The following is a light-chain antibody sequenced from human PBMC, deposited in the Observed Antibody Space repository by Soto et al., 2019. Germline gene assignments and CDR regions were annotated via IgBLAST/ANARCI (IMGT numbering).Light chain of an antibody. CDR1: SSNIGNNY. J-gene: IGLJ2*01. CDR3: GTWDTSLSPWV. CDR2: ENN. Sequence: QSVLTQPPSVSAAPGQKVTISCSGSSSNIGNNYLSWYQQLPGTGPKLLIYENNKRPSGIPDRFSCSKSGTSATLGITGLQTGDEADYYCGTWDTSLSPWVFGGGTKVTVL. V-gene: IGLV1-51*02.